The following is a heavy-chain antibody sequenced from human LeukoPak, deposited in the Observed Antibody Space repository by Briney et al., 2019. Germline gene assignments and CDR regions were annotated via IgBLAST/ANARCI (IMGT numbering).Heavy chain of an antibody. CDR3: AKETATYQLRGTAP. Sequence: GGSLRLSCAASGFAFSTYGMHWVRQAPGKGLEWVAFIWYDGSEKYYTDSVKGRSTISRDNSKNTLYLQMNSLRAEDTAVYYCAKETATYQLRGTAPWGQGTLVTVSS. CDR1: GFAFSTYG. J-gene: IGHJ5*02. CDR2: IWYDGSEK. D-gene: IGHD2-2*01. V-gene: IGHV3-30*02.